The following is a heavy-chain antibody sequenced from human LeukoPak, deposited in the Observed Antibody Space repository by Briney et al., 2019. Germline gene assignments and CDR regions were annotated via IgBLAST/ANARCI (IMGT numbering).Heavy chain of an antibody. CDR3: AAGAGWLIDW. D-gene: IGHD6-19*01. V-gene: IGHV3-7*01. CDR2: IEKDGSEI. J-gene: IGHJ4*02. CDR1: GFTFSNYW. Sequence: GGSLRLSCAASGFTFSNYWMNWVRQAPGKGMEWVAIIEKDGSEILYVDSVKGRFTISRDNAKNSLYLQMNSLRAEDTAVYYCAAGAGWLIDWWGQGTLVTVSS.